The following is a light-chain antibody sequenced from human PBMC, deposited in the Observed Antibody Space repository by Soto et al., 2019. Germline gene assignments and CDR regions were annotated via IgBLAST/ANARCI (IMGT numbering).Light chain of an antibody. CDR2: GAS. J-gene: IGKJ4*01. CDR1: QSVSSN. V-gene: IGKV3-15*01. Sequence: EIVMTQSPATLSVSPGERATLSCRASQSVSSNLAWYQQKPGQAPRLLIYGASTRATGIPARFSGSGSGTEFTLTISSLQSEDFAVYYCQQYNNWPPIFGGGTKVDNK. CDR3: QQYNNWPPI.